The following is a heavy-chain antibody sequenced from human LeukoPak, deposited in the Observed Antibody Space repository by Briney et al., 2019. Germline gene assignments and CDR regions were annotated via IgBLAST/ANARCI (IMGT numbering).Heavy chain of an antibody. Sequence: ESSETLSLTCAVYGGSFSGYYWSWIRQPPGKGLEWVGEINHSGSTNYNPSLKSRVTISVDTSKNQFSLKLSSVTAADTAVYYCARRSFWSGYSNYYYYGMDVWGQGTTVTVSS. CDR1: GGSFSGYY. J-gene: IGHJ6*02. CDR2: INHSGST. CDR3: ARRSFWSGYSNYYYYGMDV. D-gene: IGHD3-3*01. V-gene: IGHV4-34*01.